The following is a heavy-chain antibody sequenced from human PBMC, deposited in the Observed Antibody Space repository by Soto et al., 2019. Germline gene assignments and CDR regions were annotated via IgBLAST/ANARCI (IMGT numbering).Heavy chain of an antibody. D-gene: IGHD6-19*01. CDR1: GYTFTSYA. J-gene: IGHJ5*02. CDR2: INAGNGNT. CDR3: ARGVAGPLHWFDP. Sequence: QVQLVQSGAEVKKPGASVKVSCKASGYTFTSYAMHWVRQAPGQRLEWMGWINAGNGNTKYSQKFQGRVTITRDTSASTAYMELTSLRSEDTAVYYCARGVAGPLHWFDPWGQGTLVTVSS. V-gene: IGHV1-3*01.